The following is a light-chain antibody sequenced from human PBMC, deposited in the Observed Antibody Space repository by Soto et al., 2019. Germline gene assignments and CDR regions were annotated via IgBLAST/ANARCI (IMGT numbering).Light chain of an antibody. J-gene: IGLJ2*01. CDR1: SSDVGGYNY. CDR2: EVT. V-gene: IGLV2-14*01. Sequence: QSALTQPASVSGSPGPSITLSCTGTSSDVGGYNYVSWYQQHPGKAPKLMIFEVTYRPSGVSHRFSGSKSGNTASLTISGRQAEDEADYYCSSYTRSSTLVFGGGTQLTVL. CDR3: SSYTRSSTLV.